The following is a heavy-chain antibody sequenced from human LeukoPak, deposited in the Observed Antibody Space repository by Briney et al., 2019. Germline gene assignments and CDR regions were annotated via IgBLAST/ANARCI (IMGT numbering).Heavy chain of an antibody. J-gene: IGHJ6*02. Sequence: GGSLRLSCAASGFTFSSYWMSWVRQAPGKGLGWVANIKQDGSEKYYVDSVKGRFTISRDNAKNSLYLQMNSLRAEDTAVYYCARSQLVGGFNYYGMDVWGQGTTVIVSS. D-gene: IGHD3-10*01. CDR1: GFTFSSYW. CDR2: IKQDGSEK. CDR3: ARSQLVGGFNYYGMDV. V-gene: IGHV3-7*01.